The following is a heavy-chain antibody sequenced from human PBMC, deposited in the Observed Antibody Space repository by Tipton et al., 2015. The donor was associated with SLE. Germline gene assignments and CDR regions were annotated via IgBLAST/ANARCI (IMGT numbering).Heavy chain of an antibody. V-gene: IGHV4-31*02. CDR1: GGSVTSGGSY. CDR3: ARSPTRPGYFQH. Sequence: LRLSCTVSGGSVTSGGSYWSWIRQHPGKGLEWIGYIHYSGSTYYNPSLKSRVTISVDTSKNQFSLKLSSVTAADTAVYYCARSPTRPGYFQHWGQGTLVTVSS. CDR2: IHYSGST. J-gene: IGHJ1*01. D-gene: IGHD3-10*01.